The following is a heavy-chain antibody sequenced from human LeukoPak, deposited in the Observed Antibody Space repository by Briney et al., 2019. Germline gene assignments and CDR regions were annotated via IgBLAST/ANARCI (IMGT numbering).Heavy chain of an antibody. D-gene: IGHD4-17*01. J-gene: IGHJ3*01. CDR3: GRDPNGDYVGAFEF. V-gene: IGHV3-23*01. CDR2: SSSGGSNP. Sequence: GGSLRLSCAASGFTFSKYALVWVRQAPGKGLEWVSASSSGGSNPLYADAVKGRSTISRDNSKNTLYLQMNSLRAEDTAVYYCGRDPNGDYVGAFEFWGRGTMVIVSS. CDR1: GFTFSKYA.